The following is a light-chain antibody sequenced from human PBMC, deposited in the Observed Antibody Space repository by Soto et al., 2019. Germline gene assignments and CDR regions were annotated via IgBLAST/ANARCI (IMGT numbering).Light chain of an antibody. V-gene: IGKV3-20*01. Sequence: IVLTQSPGSLSLSPGERATLSCRASQSVSSSYLAWYQRKPGQAPRLLIYGASTRAAGIPDRFSGSGSGTDFTLTITRLEPEDSAVYFCQQYTGPPTTFGQGTRLEIK. CDR3: QQYTGPPTT. CDR1: QSVSSSY. CDR2: GAS. J-gene: IGKJ5*01.